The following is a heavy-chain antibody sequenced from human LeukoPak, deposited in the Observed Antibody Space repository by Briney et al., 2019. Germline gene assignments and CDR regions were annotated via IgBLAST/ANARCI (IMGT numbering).Heavy chain of an antibody. J-gene: IGHJ4*02. CDR3: ARAAAGTGDYDY. CDR2: ISSSSSYI. D-gene: IGHD6-13*01. Sequence: GGSLRLSCAASGFTFSGYAMSWVRRPPGRGLEWVSSISSSSSYIYYADSVKGRFTISRDNAKNSLYLQMNSLRAEDTAVYYCARAAAGTGDYDYWGQGTLVTVSS. CDR1: GFTFSGYA. V-gene: IGHV3-21*01.